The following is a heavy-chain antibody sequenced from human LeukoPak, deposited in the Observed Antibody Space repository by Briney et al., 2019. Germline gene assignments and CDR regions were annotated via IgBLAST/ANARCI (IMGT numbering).Heavy chain of an antibody. J-gene: IGHJ4*02. Sequence: ASVKVSCKASGYTFTGYYMHWVRQAPGQGLEWMGWINPNSGGTNYAQKLQGRVTMTRDTSISTAYMELSRLRSDDTAVYYCAVSMVRGVILQLDYWGQGTLVTVSS. CDR1: GYTFTGYY. CDR3: AVSMVRGVILQLDY. CDR2: INPNSGGT. D-gene: IGHD3-10*01. V-gene: IGHV1-2*02.